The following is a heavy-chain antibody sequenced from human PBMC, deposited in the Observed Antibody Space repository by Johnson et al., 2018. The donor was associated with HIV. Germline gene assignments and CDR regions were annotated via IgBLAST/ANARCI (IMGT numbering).Heavy chain of an antibody. CDR3: ATSGNYDDDAFDI. D-gene: IGHD3-22*01. J-gene: IGHJ3*02. Sequence: VQLVESGGGLVQPGGSLRLSCAASGFTLNSNYMSWIRQVPGKGLEWVSMIHSGGRTKYADSVRGRFTISRDKSNNTLYLQMNSLRAEDTAGYYCATSGNYDDDAFDIWGQGTMVTVSS. V-gene: IGHV3-66*01. CDR1: GFTLNSNY. CDR2: IHSGGRT.